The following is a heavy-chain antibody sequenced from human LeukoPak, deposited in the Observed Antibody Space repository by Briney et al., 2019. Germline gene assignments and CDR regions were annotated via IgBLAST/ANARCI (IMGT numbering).Heavy chain of an antibody. CDR3: AREAWDYDSSGTPGYYMDV. D-gene: IGHD3-22*01. V-gene: IGHV4-4*08. CDR2: IYTSGST. Sequence: SETLSLTCAVYGGSFSGYYWSWIRQPPGKGLEWIGRIYTSGSTNYNPSLKSRVTISLDTSKNQFSLKLSSVTAADTAVYYCAREAWDYDSSGTPGYYMDVWGKGTTVTISS. J-gene: IGHJ6*03. CDR1: GGSFSGYY.